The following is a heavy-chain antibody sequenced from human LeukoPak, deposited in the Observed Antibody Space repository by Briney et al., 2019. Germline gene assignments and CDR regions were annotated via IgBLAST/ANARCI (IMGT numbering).Heavy chain of an antibody. CDR3: ARGPSSNWGDFDY. D-gene: IGHD7-27*01. J-gene: IGHJ4*02. Sequence: PGGSLRLSCAASGFXFSSYWIHWVRQAPGKGLVWISRINGGGSSTNYADSVKGRFTISRENAKNTLYLQMNSLRGEDAAVYYCARGPSSNWGDFDYWGQGTLVIASP. CDR1: GFXFSSYW. CDR2: INGGGSST. V-gene: IGHV3-74*01.